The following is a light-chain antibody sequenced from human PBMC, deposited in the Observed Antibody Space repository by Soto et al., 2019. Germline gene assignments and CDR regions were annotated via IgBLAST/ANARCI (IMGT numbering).Light chain of an antibody. Sequence: DIQMTQSPSTLSASVGDRVTITCRASQSISGWLAWYQQKPGKAPNLLISDASSLESGVPSRSSGSGSGTECTLTISGLQPDDFATYYCQQYSSYSSVGQGTKLEIK. J-gene: IGKJ2*01. CDR1: QSISGW. CDR3: QQYSSYSS. CDR2: DAS. V-gene: IGKV1-5*01.